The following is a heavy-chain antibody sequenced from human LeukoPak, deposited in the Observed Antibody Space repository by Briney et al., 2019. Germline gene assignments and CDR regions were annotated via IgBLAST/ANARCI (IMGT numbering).Heavy chain of an antibody. V-gene: IGHV3-66*01. J-gene: IGHJ4*02. CDR1: GFTVSSHY. Sequence: GGSLRLSCAASGFTVSSHYMTWVRQAPGKGLECVSIIYSGGNTYYADSVKGRFTISRDNSKNTLHLQMNSLRAEDTAVYYCAKDYSYYAFDYWGQGTLVTVSS. CDR3: AKDYSYYAFDY. CDR2: IYSGGNT. D-gene: IGHD4-11*01.